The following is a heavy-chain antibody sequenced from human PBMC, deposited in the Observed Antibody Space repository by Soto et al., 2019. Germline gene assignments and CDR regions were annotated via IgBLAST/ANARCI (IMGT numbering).Heavy chain of an antibody. D-gene: IGHD7-27*01. J-gene: IGHJ6*02. Sequence: QVQLVQSGAEVKKPGSSVKVSCKASGGTFSSYAISWVRQAPGQGLEWMGGIIPIFGTANYAQKFQGRVTINADESTSTAYMELCSLRSEDTAVYYCASPIPLTGHDYYYYGMDVWGQGTTVTVSS. CDR1: GGTFSSYA. V-gene: IGHV1-69*01. CDR3: ASPIPLTGHDYYYYGMDV. CDR2: IIPIFGTA.